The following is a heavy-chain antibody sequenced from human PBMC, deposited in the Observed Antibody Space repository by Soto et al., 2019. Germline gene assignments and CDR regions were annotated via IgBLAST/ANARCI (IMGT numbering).Heavy chain of an antibody. CDR2: TYYRSKWYN. CDR3: ARSLDYVEPTTPFDY. V-gene: IGHV6-1*01. CDR1: GDSVSSNSAA. Sequence: KQSQTLSLTCAISGDSVSSNSAAWNWIRQSPSRGLEWLGRTYYRSKWYNDYAVSVKSRITINPDTSKNQFSLQLNSVTPEDTAVYYCARSLDYVEPTTPFDYWGQGTLVTVSS. D-gene: IGHD4-17*01. J-gene: IGHJ4*02.